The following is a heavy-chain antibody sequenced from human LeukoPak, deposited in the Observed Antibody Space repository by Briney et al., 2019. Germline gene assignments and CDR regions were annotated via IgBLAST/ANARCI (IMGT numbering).Heavy chain of an antibody. V-gene: IGHV4-34*01. CDR2: INHSGST. J-gene: IGHJ4*02. CDR1: GGSFSGYY. Sequence: SETLSLACAVYGGSFSGYYWSWIRQPPGKGLEWIGEINHSGSTNYNPSLKSRVTISVDTSKNQFSLKLSSVTAADTAVYYCAGKRGDRTHSLDYWGQGTLVTVSS. CDR3: AGKRGDRTHSLDY. D-gene: IGHD1-14*01.